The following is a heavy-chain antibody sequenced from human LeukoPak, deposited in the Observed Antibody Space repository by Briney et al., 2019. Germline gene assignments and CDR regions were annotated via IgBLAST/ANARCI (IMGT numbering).Heavy chain of an antibody. CDR2: ISGSGRST. Sequence: GGSLGLSCAASGFTFSSYAMSWVRQAPGKGLEWVSAISGSGRSTYYADSVKGRFTISRDNSKNTLYLQMNSLRAEDTAVYYCAKDDDYGDLYYFDYWGQGTLVTVSS. D-gene: IGHD4-17*01. V-gene: IGHV3-23*01. J-gene: IGHJ4*02. CDR3: AKDDDYGDLYYFDY. CDR1: GFTFSSYA.